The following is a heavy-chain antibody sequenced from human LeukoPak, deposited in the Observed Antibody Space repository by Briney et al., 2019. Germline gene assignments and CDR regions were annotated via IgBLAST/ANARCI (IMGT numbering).Heavy chain of an antibody. CDR1: GFTFSSYA. V-gene: IGHV3-30-3*01. D-gene: IGHD6-19*01. CDR3: AGDSSGWSTLDY. Sequence: GGSLGLSCAASGFTFSSYAMHWVRQAPGKGLEWVAVISYDGSNKYYADSVKGRFTISRDNSKNTLYLQMNSLRAEDTAVYYCAGDSSGWSTLDYWGQGTLVTVSS. CDR2: ISYDGSNK. J-gene: IGHJ4*02.